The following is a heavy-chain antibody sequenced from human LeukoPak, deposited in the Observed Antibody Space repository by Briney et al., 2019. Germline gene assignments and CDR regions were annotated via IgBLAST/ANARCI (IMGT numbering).Heavy chain of an antibody. V-gene: IGHV4-31*03. CDR2: IYYSGST. J-gene: IGHJ4*02. CDR1: GGSISSGGSY. CDR3: ARLLCSGGSCYSVRFDY. Sequence: SETLSLTCTVSGGSISSGGSYWSWIRQHPGKGLEWIGYIYYSGSTYYNPSLKSRVTISVDTSKNQFSLKLSSVTAADTAVYYCARLLCSGGSCYSVRFDYWGQGTLVTVSS. D-gene: IGHD2-15*01.